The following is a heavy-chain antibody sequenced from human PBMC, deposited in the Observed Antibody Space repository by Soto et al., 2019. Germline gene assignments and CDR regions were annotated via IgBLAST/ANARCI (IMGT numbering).Heavy chain of an antibody. V-gene: IGHV1-8*01. Sequence: ASVKVSCKASGYTFTSYDINWVRQATGQGLEWMGWMNPNSGNTGYAQKFQGRVTMTRKTSISTAYMELSSLRSEDTAVYYCARASVIDYDFWSGYPYYYYYYYMDVWGKGTTVTVSS. D-gene: IGHD3-3*01. J-gene: IGHJ6*03. CDR3: ARASVIDYDFWSGYPYYYYYYYMDV. CDR1: GYTFTSYD. CDR2: MNPNSGNT.